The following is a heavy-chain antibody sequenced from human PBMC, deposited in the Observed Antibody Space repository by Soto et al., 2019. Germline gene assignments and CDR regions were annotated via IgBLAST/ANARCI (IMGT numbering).Heavy chain of an antibody. D-gene: IGHD6-13*01. CDR1: GFTFSSYN. V-gene: IGHV3-21*01. Sequence: EVQLVESGGGLVKPGGSLRLSCAASGFTFSSYNMNWVRQAPGKGLEWVSSISSGGAYIKYADSVKGRFTISRDTAKNSLYLQMNSLRVEDTAVYYCARDSSSWSILFDPGGQGTLVTVSS. J-gene: IGHJ5*02. CDR2: ISSGGAYI. CDR3: ARDSSSWSILFDP.